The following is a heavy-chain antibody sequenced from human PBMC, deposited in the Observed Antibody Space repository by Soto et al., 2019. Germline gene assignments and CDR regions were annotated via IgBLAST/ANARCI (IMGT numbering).Heavy chain of an antibody. V-gene: IGHV1-8*01. CDR3: AREGGYSGYDLDY. Sequence: PSVKVSCTASGYTFTSYDINWVRQATGPGLEWMGWMNPNSGNTGYAQKFQGRVTMTRNTSINTAYMELSSLRFEDTAVYFCAREGGYSGYDLDYWGPGTLVTVSS. D-gene: IGHD5-12*01. CDR1: GYTFTSYD. CDR2: MNPNSGNT. J-gene: IGHJ4*02.